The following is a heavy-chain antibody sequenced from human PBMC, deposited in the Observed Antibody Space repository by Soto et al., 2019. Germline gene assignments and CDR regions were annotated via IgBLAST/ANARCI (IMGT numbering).Heavy chain of an antibody. J-gene: IGHJ4*02. CDR3: ARDPPDFNSGFDF. D-gene: IGHD1-26*01. Sequence: SQTLSLTCAISGDSVSNNRATWNWIRQSPSGGLEWLGRTYYRSKWISDYAMSVKSRISSNPDTSKNLISLHLNSVTPDDTAVYYCARDPPDFNSGFDFWGQGTPVTVSS. V-gene: IGHV6-1*01. CDR1: GDSVSNNRAT. CDR2: TYYRSKWIS.